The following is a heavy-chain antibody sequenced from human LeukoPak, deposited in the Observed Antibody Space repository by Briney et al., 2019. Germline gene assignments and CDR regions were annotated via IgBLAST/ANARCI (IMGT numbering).Heavy chain of an antibody. Sequence: SETLSLTCTVSGGSISSYYWSWIRQPPGKGLEWIGYIHYSGSTNYNPSLKSRVTISVDTSKNQFSLRLSSVTAADTAVYSCARNYYDSSGYYDDWYFDLWGRGTLVTVSS. V-gene: IGHV4-59*01. CDR1: GGSISSYY. D-gene: IGHD3-22*01. CDR3: ARNYYDSSGYYDDWYFDL. J-gene: IGHJ2*01. CDR2: IHYSGST.